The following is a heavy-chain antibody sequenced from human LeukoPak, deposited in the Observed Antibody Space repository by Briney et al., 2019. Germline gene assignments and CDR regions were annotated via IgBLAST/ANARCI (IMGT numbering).Heavy chain of an antibody. CDR1: GGSISSYY. D-gene: IGHD3-22*01. CDR3: TRGSERSGYDY. J-gene: IGHJ4*02. CDR2: ISSRSSYI. V-gene: IGHV3-21*01. Sequence: PSETLSLTCTVSGGSISSYYWSWVRQAPGKGLEWVSSISSRSSYIYYADSVKGRFTISRDNAKNSLYLQMNSLRAEDTAVYYCTRGSERSGYDYWGQGTLVTVSS.